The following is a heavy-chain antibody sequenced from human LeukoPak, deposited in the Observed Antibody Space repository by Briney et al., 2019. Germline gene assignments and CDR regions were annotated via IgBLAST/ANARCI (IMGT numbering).Heavy chain of an antibody. CDR1: GASVSSGDYH. Sequence: PSETLSLTCTVSGASVSSGDYHWSWVRQAPGKGLEWIGHNGDPSYNPSLKSRAVISIDTSRNQFSLRLNSVTAADTATYFCVTYYVNGGGRGHWGPGALVTVSS. D-gene: IGHD3-16*01. J-gene: IGHJ4*02. CDR2: HNGDP. V-gene: IGHV4-61*08. CDR3: VTYYVNGGGRGH.